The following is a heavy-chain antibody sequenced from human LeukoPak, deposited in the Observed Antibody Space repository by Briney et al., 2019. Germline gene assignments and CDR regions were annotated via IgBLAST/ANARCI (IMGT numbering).Heavy chain of an antibody. V-gene: IGHV3-23*01. CDR2: TSGSGGST. CDR1: GFTFSSYA. D-gene: IGHD3-3*01. Sequence: GGSLRLSCAASGFTFSSYAMSWVRQAPGKGLEWVSATSGSGGSTYYADSVKGRFTISRDNSKNTLYLQMNSLRAEDTAVYYCAKVGRITIFGVVSSAFDIWGQGTMVTVSS. J-gene: IGHJ3*02. CDR3: AKVGRITIFGVVSSAFDI.